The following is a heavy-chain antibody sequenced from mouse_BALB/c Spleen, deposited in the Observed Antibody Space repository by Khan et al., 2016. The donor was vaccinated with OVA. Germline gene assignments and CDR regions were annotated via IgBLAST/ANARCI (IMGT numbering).Heavy chain of an antibody. V-gene: IGHV1S41*01. CDR1: GYTFTSYW. D-gene: IGHD1-1*01. CDR3: KRSNYYDNSLYAMDY. CDR2: VSPGSGSP. J-gene: IGHJ4*01. Sequence: DLVKPGASVKLSCRASGYTFTSYWINWIKQRPGQGLEWIGRVSPGSGSPYYNEMFKGKATVTVDKSSSTAYIQLNSLSTEDSAVDFCKRSNYYDNSLYAMDYWGQGTSVTVSS.